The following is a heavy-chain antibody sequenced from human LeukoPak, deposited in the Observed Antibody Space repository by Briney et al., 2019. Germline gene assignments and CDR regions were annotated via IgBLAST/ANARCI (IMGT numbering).Heavy chain of an antibody. CDR3: ARMVRGVGWFDP. D-gene: IGHD3-10*01. CDR2: ISAYNGNT. V-gene: IGHV1-18*01. Sequence: ASVKVSCKASGYTFTSYGISWVRQAPGQGLEWMGWISAYNGNTNYTQKLQGRVTMTTDTSTSTAYMELRSLRSDDTAVYYCARMVRGVGWFDPWGQGTLVTVSS. CDR1: GYTFTSYG. J-gene: IGHJ5*02.